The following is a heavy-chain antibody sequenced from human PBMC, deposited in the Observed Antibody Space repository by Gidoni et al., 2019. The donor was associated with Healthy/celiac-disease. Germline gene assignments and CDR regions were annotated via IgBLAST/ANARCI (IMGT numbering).Heavy chain of an antibody. J-gene: IGHJ6*02. Sequence: EVQLLESGGGLVQPGGSLRLSCAASGFTFSSYAMSWVRQSPGKGLEWVSAISGSGGSTYYADSVKGRFTISRDNSKNTLYLQMNSLRAEDTAVYYCAKDSGYQPYYGMDVWGQGTTVTVSS. V-gene: IGHV3-23*01. D-gene: IGHD3-22*01. CDR2: ISGSGGST. CDR1: GFTFSSYA. CDR3: AKDSGYQPYYGMDV.